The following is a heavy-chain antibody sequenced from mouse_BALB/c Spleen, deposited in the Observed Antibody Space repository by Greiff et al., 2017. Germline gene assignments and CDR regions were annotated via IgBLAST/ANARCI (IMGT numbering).Heavy chain of an antibody. V-gene: IGHV2-2*02. CDR1: GFSLTSYG. J-gene: IGHJ1*01. CDR3: ARKVREDWYFDV. CDR2: IWSGGST. Sequence: QVHVKQSGPGLVQPSQSLSITCTVSGFSLTSYGVHWVRQSPGKGLEWLGVIWSGGSTDYNAAFISRLSISKDNSKSQVFFKMNSLQANDTAIYYCARKVREDWYFDVWGAGTTVTVSS.